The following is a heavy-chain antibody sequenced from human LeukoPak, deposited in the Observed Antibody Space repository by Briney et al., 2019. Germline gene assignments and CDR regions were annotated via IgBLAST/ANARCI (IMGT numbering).Heavy chain of an antibody. D-gene: IGHD3-3*01. V-gene: IGHV3-30*19. Sequence: GGSLRLSCAASGFTFSNYGMHWVRQAPGKGLEWVAVISYDGSNKYYADSVKGRFTISRDNSKNTLYLQMNSLRAEDTAVYYCARARTIFGASKTFDYWGQGTLVTVSS. CDR3: ARARTIFGASKTFDY. CDR2: ISYDGSNK. J-gene: IGHJ4*02. CDR1: GFTFSNYG.